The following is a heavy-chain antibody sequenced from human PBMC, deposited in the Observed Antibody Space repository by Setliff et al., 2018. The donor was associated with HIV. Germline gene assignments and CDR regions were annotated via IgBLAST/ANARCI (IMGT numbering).Heavy chain of an antibody. CDR3: ARDYLYYNLYNGSPVYGMDV. CDR1: GFIFDSYT. CDR2: ISIGSGGAI. V-gene: IGHV3-21*01. Sequence: GGSLRLSCAASGFIFDSYTLHWVRQAPGRGLEWVSSISIGSGGAIDYADSVQGRFTISRDNSKNSLYLQMNSLRVEDTAVYYCARDYLYYNLYNGSPVYGMDVWGQGTTVTVSS. J-gene: IGHJ6*02. D-gene: IGHD3-3*01.